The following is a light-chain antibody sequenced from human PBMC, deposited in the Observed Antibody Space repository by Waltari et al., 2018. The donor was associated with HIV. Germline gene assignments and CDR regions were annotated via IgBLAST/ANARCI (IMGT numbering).Light chain of an antibody. CDR3: QQYNSWPPS. CDR1: QSVSNN. V-gene: IGKV3-15*01. J-gene: IGKJ3*01. Sequence: EIVMTQSPATLSVSPGGRAPLSCRVSQSVSNNLAWYQQKPGQPPRLLIHDASIRATGLPARFTGRGSGTEFTLTLSNVQSEDFAVYYCQQYNSWPPSFGPGTKVDIK. CDR2: DAS.